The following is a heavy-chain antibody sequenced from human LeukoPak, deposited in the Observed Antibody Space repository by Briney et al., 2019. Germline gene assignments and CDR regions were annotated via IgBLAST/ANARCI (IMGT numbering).Heavy chain of an antibody. V-gene: IGHV7-4-1*02. CDR1: GYTFTSYA. CDR2: INTSTENP. Sequence: ASVKVSCKASGYTFTSYAMNWVRQAPGQGLEWMGWINTSTENPTYAQGFTGRFVFSLDTSVGTAYLQISSLKAEDTAVYYCAREGDGYTLRRYDYWGQGTLVTVSS. CDR3: AREGDGYTLRRYDY. J-gene: IGHJ4*02. D-gene: IGHD5-24*01.